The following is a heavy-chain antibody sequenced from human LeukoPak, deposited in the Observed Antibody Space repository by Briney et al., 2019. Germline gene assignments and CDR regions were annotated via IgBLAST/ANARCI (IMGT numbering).Heavy chain of an antibody. CDR2: ISGDGNNK. CDR1: GFTFSIYG. CDR3: AKGGSSSWYVSNI. V-gene: IGHV3-30*18. D-gene: IGHD6-13*01. Sequence: GGSLRLSCATSGFTFSIYGIHWVRQAPGKGLEWVAVISGDGNNKYYTDSVKGRFTISRDNSKNTLYLQMNSLRPEDTAVYYCAKGGSSSWYVSNIWGQGTMVTVSS. J-gene: IGHJ3*02.